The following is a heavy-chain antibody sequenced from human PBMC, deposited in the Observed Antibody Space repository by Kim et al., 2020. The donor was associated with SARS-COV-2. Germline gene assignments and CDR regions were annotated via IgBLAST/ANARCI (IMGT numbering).Heavy chain of an antibody. D-gene: IGHD6-13*01. CDR3: ARTRGSSSSLDY. CDR1: GGSISSYY. CDR2: IYYSGST. Sequence: SETLSLTCTVSGGSISSYYWSWIRQPPGKGLEWIGYIYYSGSTNYNPSLKSRVTISVDTSTNQFSLKLISVTAADTAVFYCARTRGSSSSLDYWGHGSLV. V-gene: IGHV4-59*01. J-gene: IGHJ4*01.